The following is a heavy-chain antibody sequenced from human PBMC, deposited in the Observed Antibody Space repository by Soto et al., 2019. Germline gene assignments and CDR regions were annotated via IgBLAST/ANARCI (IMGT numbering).Heavy chain of an antibody. CDR2: INVRGDDT. Sequence: PGGSLRLSCAASGFTFSSYAMTWVRQAPGRGLEWVSGINVRGDDTYYADSVKGRFTISRDNSKNTLYLQIHTLRAEDTAVYYCANGSRGSYWLFDTWGQGTLVTVS. CDR1: GFTFSSYA. V-gene: IGHV3-23*01. J-gene: IGHJ4*02. D-gene: IGHD1-26*01. CDR3: ANGSRGSYWLFDT.